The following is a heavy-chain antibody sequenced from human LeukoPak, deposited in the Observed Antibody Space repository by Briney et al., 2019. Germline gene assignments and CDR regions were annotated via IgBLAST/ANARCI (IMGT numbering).Heavy chain of an antibody. D-gene: IGHD6-19*01. CDR1: GYSFTSYW. Sequence: GESLKISRRGFGYSFTSYWIGWVRQMPGKGVEWMGIIYPGDSDTRSSPSFQGKVTISADKSISTAYVQWSSLKASDTAMYYCARLPLSSGCPLDFDYWGQGTLVTVSS. CDR2: IYPGDSDT. V-gene: IGHV5-51*01. J-gene: IGHJ4*02. CDR3: ARLPLSSGCPLDFDY.